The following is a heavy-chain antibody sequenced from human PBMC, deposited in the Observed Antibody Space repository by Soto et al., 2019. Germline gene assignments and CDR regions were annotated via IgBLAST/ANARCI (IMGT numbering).Heavy chain of an antibody. J-gene: IGHJ4*02. CDR2: IHAGDGNT. V-gene: IGHV1-3*01. CDR3: PRRSGMYEIDY. Sequence: ASVKVSCKASGYTFTMHAMHWVRQAPGQRLEWMGWIHAGDGNTKLSEKIQDRLIITSDTSARTVNMELGSLRSKNTAVYYWPRRSGMYEIDYGGQGPQVTVSS. D-gene: IGHD1-26*01. CDR1: GYTFTMHA.